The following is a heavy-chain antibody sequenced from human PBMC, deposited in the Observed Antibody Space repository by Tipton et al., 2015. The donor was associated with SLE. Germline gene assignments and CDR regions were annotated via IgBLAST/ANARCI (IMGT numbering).Heavy chain of an antibody. J-gene: IGHJ4*02. CDR3: ARRGDGDWKYVDY. CDR1: GYSISSGYY. V-gene: IGHV4-38-2*01. D-gene: IGHD1-7*01. Sequence: LRLSCAVSGYSISSGYYWGWIRQPPGKGLEWIGGIYHSGSTYYNPSLKSRVTISVDTSKNQFSLKLSSVTAADPAVYYCARRGDGDWKYVDYWGQGTLVTVS. CDR2: IYHSGST.